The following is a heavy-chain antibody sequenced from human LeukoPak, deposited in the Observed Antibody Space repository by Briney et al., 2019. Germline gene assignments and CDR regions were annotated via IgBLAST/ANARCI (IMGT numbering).Heavy chain of an antibody. CDR1: GFTFSSYS. J-gene: IGHJ4*02. CDR3: ARVFRGFRGFDY. D-gene: IGHD3-10*01. V-gene: IGHV3-21*01. Sequence: KSGGSLRLSCAASGFTFSSYSMNWVRQAPGKGLEWVSSISSSSSYIYYADSVKGRFTISRDNAKNSLYLQMNSLRAEDTAVYYCARVFRGFRGFDYGGQGTLVTVSS. CDR2: ISSSSSYI.